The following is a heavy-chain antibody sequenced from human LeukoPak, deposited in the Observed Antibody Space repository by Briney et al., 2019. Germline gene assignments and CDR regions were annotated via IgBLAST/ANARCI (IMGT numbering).Heavy chain of an antibody. CDR1: GFTFSDYY. V-gene: IGHV3-7*01. CDR3: ARATPKTTGAAGLNYYYGMDV. J-gene: IGHJ6*02. CDR2: IKQDGSEK. Sequence: GGSLRLSCAASGFTFSDYYMSWVRQAPGKGLEWVANIKQDGSEKYYVDSVKGRFTISRDNAKNSLYLQMNSLRAEDTAVYYCARATPKTTGAAGLNYYYGMDVWGQGTTVTVSS. D-gene: IGHD6-13*01.